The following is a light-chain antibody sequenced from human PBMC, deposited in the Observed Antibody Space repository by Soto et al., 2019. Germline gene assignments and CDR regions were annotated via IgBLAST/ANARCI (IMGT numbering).Light chain of an antibody. Sequence: DIQMTHSASTISPSXRGGVPITCRASQSISSWLAWYQQKPGKAPKLLIYDASSLESGVPSRFSGSGSGTEFTLTISSLQPDDFATYYCQQRWTFGQGTKVDTK. V-gene: IGKV1-5*01. CDR1: QSISSW. CDR3: QQRWT. J-gene: IGKJ1*01. CDR2: DAS.